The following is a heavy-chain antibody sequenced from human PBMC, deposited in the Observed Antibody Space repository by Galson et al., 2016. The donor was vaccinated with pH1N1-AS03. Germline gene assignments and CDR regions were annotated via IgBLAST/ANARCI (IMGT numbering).Heavy chain of an antibody. CDR2: IKQDGSEK. D-gene: IGHD5-18*01. J-gene: IGHJ1*01. Sequence: SLRLSCAASGFTFSSYWMSWVRQAPGKGLEWVANIKQDGSEKYYVDSVKGRFTLSRGNAKNLMYLQMNSLRADDTAVYYCVRDQGGGYSYFQYWSQGALVIVSS. CDR3: VRDQGGGYSYFQY. V-gene: IGHV3-7*01. CDR1: GFTFSSYW.